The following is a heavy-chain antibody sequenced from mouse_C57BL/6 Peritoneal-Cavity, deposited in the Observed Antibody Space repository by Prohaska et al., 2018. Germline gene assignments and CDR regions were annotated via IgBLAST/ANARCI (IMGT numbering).Heavy chain of an antibody. CDR2: GT. Sequence: GTSYNQKFKAKATLTVDTSSSTAYMELNSLTSEDSAVYYCALIYYDYDGYAMDYWGQGTSVTVSS. CDR3: ALIYYDYDGYAMDY. J-gene: IGHJ4*01. D-gene: IGHD2-4*01. V-gene: IGHV1-36*01.